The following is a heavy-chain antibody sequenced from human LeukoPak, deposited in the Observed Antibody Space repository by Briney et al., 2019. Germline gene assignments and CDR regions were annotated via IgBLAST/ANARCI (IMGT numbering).Heavy chain of an antibody. D-gene: IGHD3-22*01. V-gene: IGHV3-23*01. Sequence: GGSLRLSCAASGFTFSSYAMSWVRQAPGKGLEWVSAISGSGGSTYYADSVKGRFTISRDNSKNTLYLQMNSLRAEDTAVYYCAKVAARGYDYDSSGYYNDYWGQGTLVTVSS. CDR2: ISGSGGST. J-gene: IGHJ4*02. CDR3: AKVAARGYDYDSSGYYNDY. CDR1: GFTFSSYA.